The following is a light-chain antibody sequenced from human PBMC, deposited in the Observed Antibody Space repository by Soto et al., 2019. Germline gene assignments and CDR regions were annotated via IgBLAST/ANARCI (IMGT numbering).Light chain of an antibody. CDR2: GAS. Sequence: EIVLTQSPGTLSLSPGERASLSGRASQSVSSNYLAWYQQKPGQAPRLLIYGASTRATGIPARFTGSGSGTDFTLTISSLDPEDFAVYYCQQRYNWPWTFGQGTKVDIK. CDR3: QQRYNWPWT. J-gene: IGKJ1*01. CDR1: QSVSSNY. V-gene: IGKV3-11*01.